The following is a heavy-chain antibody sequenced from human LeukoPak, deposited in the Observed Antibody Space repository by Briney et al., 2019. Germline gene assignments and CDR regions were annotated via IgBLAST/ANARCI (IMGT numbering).Heavy chain of an antibody. V-gene: IGHV3-30*02. CDR3: AKSSYSSSWYQNWFDP. D-gene: IGHD6-13*01. CDR1: GFTFSSYG. Sequence: PGVSLRLSCAASGFTFSSYGMHWVRQAPGKGLEWVAFIRYDGSNKYYADSVKGRFTISRDNSKNTLYLQMNSLRAEDTAVYYCAKSSYSSSWYQNWFDPWGQGTLVTVSS. J-gene: IGHJ5*02. CDR2: IRYDGSNK.